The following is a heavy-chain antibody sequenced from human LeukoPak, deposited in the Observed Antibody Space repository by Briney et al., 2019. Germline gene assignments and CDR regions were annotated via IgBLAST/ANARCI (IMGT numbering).Heavy chain of an antibody. D-gene: IGHD4-23*01. Sequence: PGGSLRLSCAASGFTFSSYWMSWVRQAPGKGLEWVANIKQDGSEKYYVDSVKGRFTISRDNAKNSLYLQMNSLRAEDTAVYYCATSPGADYGGDHWFDPWGQGTLVTVSS. CDR2: IKQDGSEK. J-gene: IGHJ5*02. V-gene: IGHV3-7*01. CDR1: GFTFSSYW. CDR3: ATSPGADYGGDHWFDP.